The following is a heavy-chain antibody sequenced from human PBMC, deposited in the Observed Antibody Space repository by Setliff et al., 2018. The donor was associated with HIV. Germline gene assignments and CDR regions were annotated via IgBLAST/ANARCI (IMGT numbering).Heavy chain of an antibody. D-gene: IGHD1-26*01. CDR1: GYTFTTYS. J-gene: IGHJ6*03. Sequence: ASVKVSCKASGYTFTTYSMHWVRQAPGQSLEWMGWINAGNGNTKYSQEFQGRVTITSDTSTSTVYMDLSSLRSEDTAVYYCARGGHYSGSYLPRDYYMDVWGKGTTVTVSS. CDR2: INAGNGNT. V-gene: IGHV1-3*03. CDR3: ARGGHYSGSYLPRDYYMDV.